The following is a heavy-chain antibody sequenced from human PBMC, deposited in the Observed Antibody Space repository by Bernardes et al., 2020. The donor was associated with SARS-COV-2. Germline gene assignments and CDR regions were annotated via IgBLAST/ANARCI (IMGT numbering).Heavy chain of an antibody. V-gene: IGHV3-33*01. D-gene: IGHD6-6*01. CDR1: GFTFSSYG. Sequence: GGSLRLSCAASGFTFSSYGMHWVRQAPGKGLEWVAVIWYDGSNKYYADSVKGRFTISRDNSKNTLYLQMNSLRAEDTAVYYCARTYSSSSAHYYYYYGMDVWGQGTTVTVSS. CDR2: IWYDGSNK. J-gene: IGHJ6*02. CDR3: ARTYSSSSAHYYYYYGMDV.